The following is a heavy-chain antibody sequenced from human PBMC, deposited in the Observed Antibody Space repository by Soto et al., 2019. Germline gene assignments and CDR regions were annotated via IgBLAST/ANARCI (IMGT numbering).Heavy chain of an antibody. V-gene: IGHV3-48*01. Sequence: PGGSLKLSCAASGFTFSSYIMNGVRQAPGKGLEWVSYISSSSSTIYYADSVKGRFTISRDNAKNSLYLQMNSLRAEDTAVYYCARDITVASRSCGMDVWGQGTTVTVPS. CDR3: ARDITVASRSCGMDV. D-gene: IGHD4-17*01. CDR1: GFTFSSYI. J-gene: IGHJ6*02. CDR2: ISSSSSTI.